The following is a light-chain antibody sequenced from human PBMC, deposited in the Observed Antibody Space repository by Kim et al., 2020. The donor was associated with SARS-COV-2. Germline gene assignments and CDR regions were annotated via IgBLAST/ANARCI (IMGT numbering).Light chain of an antibody. V-gene: IGKV3-20*01. CDR2: SAP. J-gene: IGKJ2*01. CDR3: LQYDNSLPLYS. CDR1: RRVSSCY. Sequence: LGETDTLSRTPPRRVSSCYSAWYEHKPSQAPTLLTYSAPTKASGMPDRLSGGGSGTDFTLTIPRLEREDFALYFCLQYDNSLPLYSFGQGPRLEI.